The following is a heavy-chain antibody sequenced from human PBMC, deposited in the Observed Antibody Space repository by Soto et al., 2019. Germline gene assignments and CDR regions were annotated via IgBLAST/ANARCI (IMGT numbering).Heavy chain of an antibody. V-gene: IGHV7-4-1*01. D-gene: IGHD3-10*01. J-gene: IGHJ3*02. Sequence: ASVKGSCKASGYTCPSSALNWVRQAPGQGLEWMGWINTNTGNPTSAQGFTGRFVFSLDTSVSTAFLQIFNLKAEDTAVFYCARVTGNERAIDIWCQGILGTLS. CDR1: GYTCPSSA. CDR2: INTNTGNP. CDR3: ARVTGNERAIDI.